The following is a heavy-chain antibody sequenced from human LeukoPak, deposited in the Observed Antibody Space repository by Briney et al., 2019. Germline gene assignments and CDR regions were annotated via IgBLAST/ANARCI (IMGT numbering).Heavy chain of an antibody. V-gene: IGHV3-11*03. J-gene: IGHJ4*02. D-gene: IGHD2-15*01. Sequence: PGGSLRLSCAASGFTFSDYDMSWIRQAPGKGLEWISYIASSSSYTNYADSVKGRFTISRDNAENSLYLQMNSLRAEDTAVYYCARKADYSDYWGQGTLVTVSS. CDR1: GFTFSDYD. CDR2: IASSSSYT. CDR3: ARKADYSDY.